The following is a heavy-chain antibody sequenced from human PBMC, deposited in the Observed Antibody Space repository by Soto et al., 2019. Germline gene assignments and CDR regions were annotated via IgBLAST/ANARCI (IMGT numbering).Heavy chain of an antibody. D-gene: IGHD5-12*01. CDR1: GGTFSSYA. J-gene: IGHJ3*02. CDR3: ADGGGWLHGGAFDI. CDR2: IIPIFGTA. Sequence: QVQLVQSGAEVKKPGSSVKVSCKASGGTFSSYAISWVRQAPGQGLEWMGGIIPIFGTANYAQKVQGRVTITADESTSTASMELSSLRSEDTAVYYCADGGGWLHGGAFDIWGQGTMVTVSS. V-gene: IGHV1-69*12.